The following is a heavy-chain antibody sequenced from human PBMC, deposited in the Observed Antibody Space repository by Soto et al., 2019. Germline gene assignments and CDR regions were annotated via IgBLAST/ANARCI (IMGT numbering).Heavy chain of an antibody. J-gene: IGHJ4*02. CDR2: ISYDGSNK. Sequence: GGSLRLSCAASGFTFSSYGMHWVRQAPGKGLEWVAVISYDGSNKYYADSVKGRFTISRDNSKNTLYLQMNSLRAEDTAVYYCAKDDVLRYFDWLLSTPTFDYWGQGTLVTVSS. CDR1: GFTFSSYG. D-gene: IGHD3-9*01. CDR3: AKDDVLRYFDWLLSTPTFDY. V-gene: IGHV3-30*18.